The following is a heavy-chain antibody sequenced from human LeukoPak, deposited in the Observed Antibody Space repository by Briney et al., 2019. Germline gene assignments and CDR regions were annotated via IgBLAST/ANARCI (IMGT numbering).Heavy chain of an antibody. V-gene: IGHV3-21*01. CDR1: GFTFSSYS. J-gene: IGHJ4*02. Sequence: PGGSLRLSCAASGFTFSSYSKNWVRHAPAKGLEWVSSISISSNYIYYADSVKGRFTISRDNAKTSLYLQMTSVRAEDTAVYYCARDLYGSGSYYDYWGQGTLVTVSS. CDR3: ARDLYGSGSYYDY. D-gene: IGHD3-10*01. CDR2: ISISSNYI.